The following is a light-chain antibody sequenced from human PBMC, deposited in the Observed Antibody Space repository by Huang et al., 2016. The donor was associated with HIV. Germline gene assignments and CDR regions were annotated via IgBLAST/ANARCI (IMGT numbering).Light chain of an antibody. V-gene: IGKV3-20*01. CDR2: GTS. CDR1: QSLSSKY. J-gene: IGKJ4*01. Sequence: IVLTQSPATLSLSPGDRATLSCRASQSLSSKYLAWCLQKPGQAPWLLISGTSNRAAGIPDRFSGSGSGTDFTLTISRWEPEDFAVYYCQQYDTSPLTFGGGTKVEI. CDR3: QQYDTSPLT.